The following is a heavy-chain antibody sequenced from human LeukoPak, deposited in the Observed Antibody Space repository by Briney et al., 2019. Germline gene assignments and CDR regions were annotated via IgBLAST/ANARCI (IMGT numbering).Heavy chain of an antibody. J-gene: IGHJ4*02. Sequence: PGGSLRLSCAASGFTFSSYAMSWVRQAPGKGLEWVSAIGGSGGSTYYADSVKGRFTISRDNSKNTLYLQMNSLRAEDTAVYYCAKDRGSSGWSADDYWGQGTLVTVSS. CDR3: AKDRGSSGWSADDY. CDR1: GFTFSSYA. D-gene: IGHD6-19*01. CDR2: IGGSGGST. V-gene: IGHV3-23*01.